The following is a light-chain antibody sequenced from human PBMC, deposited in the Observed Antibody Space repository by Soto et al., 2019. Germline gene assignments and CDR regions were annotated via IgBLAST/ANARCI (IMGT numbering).Light chain of an antibody. CDR1: STNIGAGYD. CDR3: QSYDSGLSVV. J-gene: IGLJ2*01. V-gene: IGLV1-40*01. Sequence: QSALTQPPSVSGAPGQRVTISCTGSSTNIGAGYDVHWYQQPPGKGPKLLIFENNKRPSGVPDRFSGSKSGTSASLAITGLLPEDEADYYCQSYDSGLSVVFGGGTKVTVL. CDR2: ENN.